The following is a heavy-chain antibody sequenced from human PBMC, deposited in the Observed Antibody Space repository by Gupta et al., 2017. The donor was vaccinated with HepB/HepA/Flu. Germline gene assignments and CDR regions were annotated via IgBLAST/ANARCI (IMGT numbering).Heavy chain of an antibody. Sequence: QVQLQESGPGLVKPSETLSLTCTVSGGSITGYYWSWIRQPPGKGLEYIGYIFHSGSTNYNPSLKSRITISIDASKNQFSLTLSSVTAADTAVYFCARDRGVAAVGYALDYWGQGTLVTVSS. J-gene: IGHJ4*02. CDR3: ARDRGVAAVGYALDY. CDR1: GGSITGYY. D-gene: IGHD2-15*01. V-gene: IGHV4-59*01. CDR2: IFHSGST.